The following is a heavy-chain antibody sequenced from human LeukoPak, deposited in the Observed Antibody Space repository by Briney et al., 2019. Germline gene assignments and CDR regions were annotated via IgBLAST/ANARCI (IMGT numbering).Heavy chain of an antibody. V-gene: IGHV4-34*01. CDR2: INHSGRT. CDR1: GGSFSGYY. Sequence: SETLSLTCAVYGGSFSGYYWSWIRQPPGKGLEWIGEINHSGRTNSNPSLKSRVTISVDTSKNQFSLKLSSVTAADTAVYYCARIGYCSGGSCYDEVWGQGTTVTVSS. J-gene: IGHJ6*02. CDR3: ARIGYCSGGSCYDEV. D-gene: IGHD2-15*01.